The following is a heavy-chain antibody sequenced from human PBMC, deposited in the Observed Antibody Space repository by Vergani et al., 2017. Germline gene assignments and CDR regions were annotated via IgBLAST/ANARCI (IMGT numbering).Heavy chain of an antibody. J-gene: IGHJ4*02. CDR1: GYTFTNYG. D-gene: IGHD3-16*01. V-gene: IGHV1-18*01. CDR3: ARLGGAPDFDY. Sequence: QVQLVQSGAAVKKPGASVKVSCKASGYTFTNYGISWVRQAPGKGLEWMGWIIAYNGNTTDAQKVQGRATMTTDTSMSTAYMELRSLRSDDTAVHYCARLGGAPDFDYWGQGTLVTVSS. CDR2: IIAYNGNT.